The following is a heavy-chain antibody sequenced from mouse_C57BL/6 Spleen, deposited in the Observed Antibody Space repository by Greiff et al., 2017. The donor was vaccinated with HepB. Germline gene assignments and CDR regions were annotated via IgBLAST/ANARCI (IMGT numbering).Heavy chain of an antibody. V-gene: IGHV3-6*01. CDR2: ISYDGSN. D-gene: IGHD1-1*01. CDR3: ARPLYGSSPHWYFDV. CDR1: GYSITSGYY. J-gene: IGHJ1*03. Sequence: VQLQQSGPGLVKPSQSLSLTCSVTGYSITSGYYWNWIRQFPGNKLEWMGYISYDGSNNYNPSLKNRISITRDTSKNQFFLKLNSVTTEDTATYYCARPLYGSSPHWYFDVWGTGTTVTVSS.